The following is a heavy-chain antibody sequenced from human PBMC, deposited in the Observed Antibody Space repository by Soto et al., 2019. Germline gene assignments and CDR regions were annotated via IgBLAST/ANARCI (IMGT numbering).Heavy chain of an antibody. CDR2: IYSGGST. D-gene: IGHD2-15*01. CDR3: ARDPSRYCSGGSCYQRGRVA. V-gene: IGHV3-66*01. Sequence: GGSLRLSCAASGFTFSSYSMNWVRQAPGKGLEWVSVIYSGGSTYYADSVKGRFTISRDNSKNTLYLQMNSLRAEDTAVYYCARDPSRYCSGGSCYQRGRVAWGQGTMVTVSS. CDR1: GFTFSSYS. J-gene: IGHJ3*01.